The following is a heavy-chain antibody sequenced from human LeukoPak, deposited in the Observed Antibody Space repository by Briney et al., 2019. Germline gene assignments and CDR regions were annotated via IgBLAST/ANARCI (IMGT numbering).Heavy chain of an antibody. D-gene: IGHD2-2*01. CDR3: ARGKPPGYCSSTSCSDP. V-gene: IGHV4-31*03. CDR2: IYYSGST. Sequence: SETLSLTCTVSGGSVSSGGYYWSWIRQHPGKGLEWIGYIYYSGSTYYNPSLKSRVTISVDTSKNQFSLKLSSVTAADTAVYYCARGKPPGYCSSTSCSDPWGQGTLVTVSS. CDR1: GGSVSSGGYY. J-gene: IGHJ5*02.